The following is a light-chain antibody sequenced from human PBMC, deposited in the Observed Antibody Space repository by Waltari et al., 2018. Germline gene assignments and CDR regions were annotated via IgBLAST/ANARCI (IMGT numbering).Light chain of an antibody. Sequence: EIVMTQSPATLSVSPGERATLSCRASQSVSSNLAWYQQKPGQAPRLLIYGASTRATGMLARFSGSGSGTDCTLTISSLQSEDFAVYYCQQYNNWPLTFGGGTKVEIK. V-gene: IGKV3-15*01. CDR2: GAS. CDR3: QQYNNWPLT. CDR1: QSVSSN. J-gene: IGKJ4*01.